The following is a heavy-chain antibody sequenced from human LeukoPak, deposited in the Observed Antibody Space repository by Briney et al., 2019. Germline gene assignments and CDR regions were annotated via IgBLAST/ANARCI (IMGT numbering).Heavy chain of an antibody. J-gene: IGHJ4*02. V-gene: IGHV4-59*08. CDR3: ARRAYYYDSSGRTAYYFDY. D-gene: IGHD3-22*01. CDR2: IYYSGST. Sequence: SETPSLTCTVSGGSISSYYWSWIRQPPGKGLEWIGYIYYSGSTNYNPSLKSRVTISVDTSKNQFSLKLSSVTAADTAVYYCARRAYYYDSSGRTAYYFDYWGQGTLVTVSS. CDR1: GGSISSYY.